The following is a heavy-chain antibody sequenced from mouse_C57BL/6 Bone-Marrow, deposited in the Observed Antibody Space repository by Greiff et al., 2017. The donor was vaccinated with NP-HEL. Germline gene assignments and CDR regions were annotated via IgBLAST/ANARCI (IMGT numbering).Heavy chain of an antibody. CDR3: ARIALRTFDY. Sequence: EVQLVESGPGLVKPSQSLSLTCSVTGYSITSGYYWNWIRQFPGNKLEWMGYISYDGSNNYNPSLKNRISITRDTSKNQFFLKLNSVTTEDTATYYCARIALRTFDYWGQGTTLTVSS. CDR1: GYSITSGYY. CDR2: ISYDGSN. D-gene: IGHD5-5*01. V-gene: IGHV3-6*01. J-gene: IGHJ2*01.